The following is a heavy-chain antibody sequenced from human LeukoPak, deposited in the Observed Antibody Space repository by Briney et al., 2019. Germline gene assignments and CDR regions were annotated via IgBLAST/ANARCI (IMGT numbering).Heavy chain of an antibody. V-gene: IGHV4-4*07. CDR1: DDSISDYY. CDR2: IYTSGST. D-gene: IGHD6-19*01. J-gene: IGHJ5*02. CDR3: AGTVAVAGTGANWFDP. Sequence: SETLSLTCTVSDDSISDYYRGWIRQPPGKGLEWIGRIYTSGSTNYNPSLKSRVTMSVDTSKNQFSLKLSSVTAADTAVYYCAGTVAVAGTGANWFDPWGQGTLVTVSS.